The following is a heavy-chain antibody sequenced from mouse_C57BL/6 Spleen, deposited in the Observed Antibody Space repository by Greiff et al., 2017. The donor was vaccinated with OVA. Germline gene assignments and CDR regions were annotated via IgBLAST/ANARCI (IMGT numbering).Heavy chain of an antibody. CDR3: ARRWLLQDWYFDV. Sequence: QVQLQQSGAELARPGASVKLSCKASGYTFTSYGISWVKQRTGQGLEWIGEIYPRSGNTYYNEKFKGKATLTADKSSSTAYMELRSLTSEDSAVYFCARRWLLQDWYFDVWGTGTTVTVSS. D-gene: IGHD2-3*01. V-gene: IGHV1-81*01. CDR1: GYTFTSYG. CDR2: IYPRSGNT. J-gene: IGHJ1*03.